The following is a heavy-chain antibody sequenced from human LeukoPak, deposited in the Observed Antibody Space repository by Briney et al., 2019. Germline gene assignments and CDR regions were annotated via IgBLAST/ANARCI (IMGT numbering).Heavy chain of an antibody. CDR1: GGSISSGSYY. V-gene: IGHV4-61*02. Sequence: PSQTLSLTCTVSGGSISSGSYYWSWIRQPAGKGLEWIGRIYTSGSTNYNPSLKSRVTISVDTSKNQFSLKLSSVTAADTAVYYCARVSRFGEMVDYRGQGTLVTVSS. D-gene: IGHD3-10*01. J-gene: IGHJ4*02. CDR3: ARVSRFGEMVDY. CDR2: IYTSGST.